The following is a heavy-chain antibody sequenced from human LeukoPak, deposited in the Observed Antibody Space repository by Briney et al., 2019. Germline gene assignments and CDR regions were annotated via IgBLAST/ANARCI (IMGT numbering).Heavy chain of an antibody. D-gene: IGHD3-3*02. CDR1: GGSISSYY. CDR2: IYYSGST. V-gene: IGHV4-59*01. Sequence: KPSETLSLTRTVSGGSISSYYWSWIRQPPGKGLEWIGYIYYSGSTNYNPSLKSRVTISVDTSKNQFSLKLSSVTAADTAVYYCARAVGFLEWLPRMGGYYYYYMDVWGKGTTVTVSS. CDR3: ARAVGFLEWLPRMGGYYYYYMDV. J-gene: IGHJ6*03.